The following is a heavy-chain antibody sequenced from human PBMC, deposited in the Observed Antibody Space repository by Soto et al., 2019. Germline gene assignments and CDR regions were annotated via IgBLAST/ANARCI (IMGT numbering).Heavy chain of an antibody. CDR2: IRSKAYGGTT. J-gene: IGHJ4*02. D-gene: IGHD6-13*01. Sequence: GGSLRLSCTASGFTFGDYAISWFRQASGKGLEWVGFIRSKAYGGTTEYAASVKGRFTISRDDSKSIAYLQMNSLKTEDTAVYYCTSQGKSLSSSWGGFDYWGQGTLVTVSS. V-gene: IGHV3-49*03. CDR1: GFTFGDYA. CDR3: TSQGKSLSSSWGGFDY.